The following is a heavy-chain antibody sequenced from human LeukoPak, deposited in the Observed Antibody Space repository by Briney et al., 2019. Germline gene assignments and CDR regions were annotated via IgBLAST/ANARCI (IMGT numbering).Heavy chain of an antibody. V-gene: IGHV3-48*03. J-gene: IGHJ6*04. D-gene: IGHD3-10*02. CDR1: GFTFSSYE. CDR3: AELGITMIGGV. CDR2: ISSSGSTI. Sequence: GGSLRLSCAASGFTFSSYEMNWVRQAPGKGLEWVSYISSSGSTIYYADSVKGRFTISRDNAKNSLYLQMNSLRADDTAVYYCAELGITMIGGVWGKGTTVTISS.